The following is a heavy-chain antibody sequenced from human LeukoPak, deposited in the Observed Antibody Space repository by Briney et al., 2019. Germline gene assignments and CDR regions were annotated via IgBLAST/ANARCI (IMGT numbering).Heavy chain of an antibody. CDR3: ARERRPTYYDFWSGYYI. D-gene: IGHD3-3*01. J-gene: IGHJ4*02. CDR1: GGSFSGYY. Sequence: SETLSFTCAVYGGSFSGYYWSWIRQPPGKGLEWIGEINHSGSTNYNPSLKSRVTISVDTSKNQFSLKLSSVTAADTAVYYCARERRPTYYDFWSGYYIWGQGTLVTVSS. V-gene: IGHV4-34*01. CDR2: INHSGST.